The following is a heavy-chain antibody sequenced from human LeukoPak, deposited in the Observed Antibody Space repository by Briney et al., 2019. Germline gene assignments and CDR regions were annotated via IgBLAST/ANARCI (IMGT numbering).Heavy chain of an antibody. V-gene: IGHV5-51*01. J-gene: IGHJ4*02. CDR1: GYSFTSYW. Sequence: KRGESLKISCKGSGYSFTSYWIGWVRPLPGKGMEWMGIIYPGDSDTRYSPSFQGQVTISADKSISTAYLQWSSLKASDTAMYYCARLLYENFLDYWGQGTLVTVSS. CDR3: ARLLYENFLDY. D-gene: IGHD5/OR15-5a*01. CDR2: IYPGDSDT.